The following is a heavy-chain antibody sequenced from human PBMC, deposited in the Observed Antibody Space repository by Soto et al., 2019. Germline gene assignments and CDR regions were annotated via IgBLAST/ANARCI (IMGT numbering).Heavy chain of an antibody. D-gene: IGHD1-7*01. CDR2: IIPIFGTA. CDR1: GGTFSSYA. J-gene: IGHJ6*02. CDR3: ARVAPYNWNFGYYGMDV. Sequence: QVPLVQSGAEVKKPGSSVKVSCKASGGTFSSYAISWVRQAPGQGLEWMGGIIPIFGTANYAQKFQGRVTITADESTSTAYMELSSLRSEDTAVYYCARVAPYNWNFGYYGMDVWGQGTTVTVSS. V-gene: IGHV1-69*01.